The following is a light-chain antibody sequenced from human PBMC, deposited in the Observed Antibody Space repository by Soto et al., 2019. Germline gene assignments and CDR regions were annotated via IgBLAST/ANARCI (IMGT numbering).Light chain of an antibody. CDR3: QQYGTSPIT. CDR1: QSVTSSY. V-gene: IGKV3D-20*01. Sequence: EIVLTQSPATLSLSPWERATLSCGASQSVTSSYLAWCQQKPGLAPRLLIYDASSRATGIPDRFSGSGSGADFTLTISRLEPEDFAVYYCQQYGTSPITFGQGTRLEIK. CDR2: DAS. J-gene: IGKJ5*01.